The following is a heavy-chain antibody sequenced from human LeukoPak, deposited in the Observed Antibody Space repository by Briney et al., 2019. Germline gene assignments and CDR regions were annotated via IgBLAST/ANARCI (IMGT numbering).Heavy chain of an antibody. CDR3: ARAGGWFGETPYYFDY. Sequence: SETLSLTCTVSGGSISSGDYYWSWIRQPPGKGLEWIGYIYYSGSTYYNPPLKSRVTISVDTSKNQFSLKLSSVTAADTAVYYCARAGGWFGETPYYFDYWGQGTLVTVSS. CDR2: IYYSGST. D-gene: IGHD3-10*01. J-gene: IGHJ4*02. CDR1: GGSISSGDYY. V-gene: IGHV4-30-4*01.